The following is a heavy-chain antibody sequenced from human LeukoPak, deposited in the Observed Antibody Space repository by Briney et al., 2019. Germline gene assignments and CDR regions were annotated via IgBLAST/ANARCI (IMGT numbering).Heavy chain of an antibody. CDR2: FWPGGAP. Sequence: SVTLSLTCTVSSDPNSSGNYYWKWIRQPAGRVRGWIGGFWPGGAPRYNPSLTTRDPQSIDTSKNRFSLTRSSGTAAVRAVYYSARGRASRGYQFMGFDYWGQGTLVAVSS. J-gene: IGHJ4*02. D-gene: IGHD3-22*01. CDR1: SDPNSSGNYY. CDR3: ARGRASRGYQFMGFDY. V-gene: IGHV4-61*02.